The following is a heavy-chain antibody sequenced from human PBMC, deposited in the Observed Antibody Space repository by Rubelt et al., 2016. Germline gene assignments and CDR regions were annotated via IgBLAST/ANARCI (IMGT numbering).Heavy chain of an antibody. J-gene: IGHJ4*02. CDR2: ITGSGTNT. D-gene: IGHD4-23*01. CDR3: TTALRDYGGNTRPDQVDFLPAGITNDY. Sequence: EVQLVESGGGLVQPGGSLRLSCAASGFTFSNFAMSWVRQAPGKGLEWVSGITGSGTNTYYTDSVKGRFTISRDNSKNTLYLQMNSLRAEDTAVYYCTTALRDYGGNTRPDQVDFLPAGITNDYWGQGTLVTVSS. V-gene: IGHV3-23*04. CDR1: GFTFSNFA.